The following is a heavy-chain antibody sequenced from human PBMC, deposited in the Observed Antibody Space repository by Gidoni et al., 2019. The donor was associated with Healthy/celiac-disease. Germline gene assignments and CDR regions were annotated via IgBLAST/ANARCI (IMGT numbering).Heavy chain of an antibody. Sequence: QVQLQESGPGLVKPSETLSLPCTVSGDSISTYSWSWIRQPPGKGLEWIGSIYYSGSANYNPSLKSRVSMSVDMSKNQFSLKLSSVTAADTAVYYCARENADSDWFPADYWGQGSLVTVSA. D-gene: IGHD3-9*01. CDR3: ARENADSDWFPADY. CDR1: GDSISTYS. CDR2: IYYSGSA. V-gene: IGHV4-59*01. J-gene: IGHJ4*02.